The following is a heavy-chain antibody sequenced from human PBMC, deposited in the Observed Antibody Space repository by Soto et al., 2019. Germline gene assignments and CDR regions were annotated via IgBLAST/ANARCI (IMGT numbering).Heavy chain of an antibody. CDR1: GGSISSSNW. D-gene: IGHD3-10*01. Sequence: PSETLSLTCVVSGGSISSSNWWSWVRQPPGKGLEWIGEIYHSGRTNYNPSLKSRVTISIDKSRNQFSLNLTSVTAADTAVYYCARDGLYYSGSGSYYYSYGMDVWGQGTTVT. V-gene: IGHV4-4*02. CDR3: ARDGLYYSGSGSYYYSYGMDV. J-gene: IGHJ6*02. CDR2: IYHSGRT.